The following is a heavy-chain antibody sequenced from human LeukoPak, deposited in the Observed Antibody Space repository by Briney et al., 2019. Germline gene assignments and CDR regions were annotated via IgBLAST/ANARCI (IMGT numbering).Heavy chain of an antibody. CDR2: ISYDGSNK. J-gene: IGHJ5*02. D-gene: IGHD3-16*01. CDR1: GFTFSSYA. V-gene: IGHV3-30*04. CDR3: ARGIMNRLVT. Sequence: PGGSLRLSCAASGFTFSSYAMHWVRQAPGKGLEWVAVISYDGSNKYYADSVKGRFTISRDNSKNTLYLQMNSLRAEDTAVYYCARGIMNRLVTWGQGTLVTVSS.